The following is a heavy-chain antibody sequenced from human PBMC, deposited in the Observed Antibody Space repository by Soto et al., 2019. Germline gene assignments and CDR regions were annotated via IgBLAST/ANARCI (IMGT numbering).Heavy chain of an antibody. D-gene: IGHD1-26*01. J-gene: IGHJ5*02. CDR1: GFIFENFV. V-gene: IGHV3-23*01. CDR2: ISVSGFKK. CDR3: AKNQGVELVPLATVDWFDP. Sequence: GGSLRLSCAASGFIFENFVMSWVRQAPGKGLEWMSSISVSGFKKYYADSVKGRFTISRDNSKSTVYLELNNLSAEDTAVYHCAKNQGVELVPLATVDWFDPWGQGSVVTVSS.